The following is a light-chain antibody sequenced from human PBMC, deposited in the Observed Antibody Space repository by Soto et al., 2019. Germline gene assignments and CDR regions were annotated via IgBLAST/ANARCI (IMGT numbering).Light chain of an antibody. CDR2: GAS. J-gene: IGKJ2*01. Sequence: VVMTQSPATLSVSPGERATLSCRASQSVSSNLAWYQQRPGQAPRLLIYGASTRATGIPDRFSGSGSGTEFTLTISSLQSEDFAVYYCQQFNNWPLDPMYTFVQGTKLEIK. CDR3: QQFNNWPLDPMYT. V-gene: IGKV3-15*01. CDR1: QSVSSN.